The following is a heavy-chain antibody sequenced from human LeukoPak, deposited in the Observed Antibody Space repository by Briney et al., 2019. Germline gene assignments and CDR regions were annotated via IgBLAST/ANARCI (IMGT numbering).Heavy chain of an antibody. CDR2: IDGDGATT. Sequence: GGSLRLSCAASGFTFNSYLMSWVRQAPGKGLVWVSHIDGDGATTSYEDSVKGRFTISRDNANNMVYLEMNSLRVEDTAVYYCTRDSGADRRYFDLWGRGTLVTVSS. CDR3: TRDSGADRRYFDL. CDR1: GFTFNSYL. D-gene: IGHD7-27*01. V-gene: IGHV3-74*01. J-gene: IGHJ2*01.